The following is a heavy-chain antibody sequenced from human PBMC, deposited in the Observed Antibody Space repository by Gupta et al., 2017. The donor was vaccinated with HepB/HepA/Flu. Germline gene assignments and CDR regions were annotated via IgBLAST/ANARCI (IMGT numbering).Heavy chain of an antibody. CDR1: GGSISSSSYY. V-gene: IGHV4-39*01. CDR3: ARTTRKLGQLERRHAFDI. CDR2: IYYSGST. D-gene: IGHD1-1*01. J-gene: IGHJ3*02. Sequence: QLQLQESGPGLVKPSETLSLTCTVSGGSISSSSYYWGWIRQPPGKGLEWIGSIYYSGSTYYNPSLKSRVTISVDTSKNQFSLKLSSVTAADTAVYYCARTTRKLGQLERRHAFDIWGQGTMVTVSS.